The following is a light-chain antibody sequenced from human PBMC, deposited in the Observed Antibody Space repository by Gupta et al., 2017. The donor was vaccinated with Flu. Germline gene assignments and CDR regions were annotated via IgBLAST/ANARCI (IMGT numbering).Light chain of an antibody. Sequence: EILMTQSPATLSVSPGERATLSCRASQSVSSNLAWYQQKPGQVPRLLIYGSSTRATGIPASFSGSGSGTEFTLTISSLQSEDFAVYYCQQYNNWPWTFGQGTKVEIK. J-gene: IGKJ1*01. V-gene: IGKV3-15*01. CDR3: QQYNNWPWT. CDR2: GSS. CDR1: QSVSSN.